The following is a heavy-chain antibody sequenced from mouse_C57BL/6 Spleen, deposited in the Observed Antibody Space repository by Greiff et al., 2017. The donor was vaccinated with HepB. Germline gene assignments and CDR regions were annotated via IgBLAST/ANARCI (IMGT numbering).Heavy chain of an antibody. V-gene: IGHV1-82*01. CDR1: GYAFSSSW. D-gene: IGHD1-1*01. CDR3: AREGTYGSSYDWYFDV. J-gene: IGHJ1*03. CDR2: IYPGDGDT. Sequence: LVESGPELVKPGASVKISCQASGYAFSSSWMNWVKQRPGKGLEWIGRIYPGDGDTNYNGKFKGKATLTADKSSSTAYMQLSSLTSEDSAVYFCAREGTYGSSYDWYFDVWGTGTTVTVSS.